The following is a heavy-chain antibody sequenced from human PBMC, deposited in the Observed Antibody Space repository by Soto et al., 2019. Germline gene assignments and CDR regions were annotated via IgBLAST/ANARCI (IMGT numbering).Heavy chain of an antibody. D-gene: IGHD4-17*01. J-gene: IGHJ6*02. V-gene: IGHV3-48*03. CDR2: ISSSGSTI. CDR1: GFTFSSYE. CDR3: ARYGGSLTSSGMDF. Sequence: GGSLRLSCAASGFTFSSYEMNWVRQAPGKGLEWVSYISSSGSTIYYADSVKGRFTISRDNAKNSLYLQMNSLRAEDTAVYYCARYGGSLTSSGMDFWGQGTTVTVSS.